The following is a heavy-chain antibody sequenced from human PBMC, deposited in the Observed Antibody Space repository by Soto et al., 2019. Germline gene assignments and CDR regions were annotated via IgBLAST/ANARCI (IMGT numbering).Heavy chain of an antibody. CDR3: ATDVNDYGDYRNWFDP. V-gene: IGHV3-23*01. CDR2: ISGSGGST. J-gene: IGHJ5*02. CDR1: GFTFSSYA. Sequence: GGSLRLSCAASGFTFSSYAMSWVRQAPGKGLEWVSAISGSGGSTYYADSVKGRFTISRDNSKNTLYLQMNSLRAEDTAVYYCATDVNDYGDYRNWFDPWGQGTLVTVSS. D-gene: IGHD4-17*01.